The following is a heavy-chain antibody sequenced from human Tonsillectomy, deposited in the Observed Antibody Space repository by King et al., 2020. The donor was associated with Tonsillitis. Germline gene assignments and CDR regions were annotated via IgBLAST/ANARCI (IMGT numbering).Heavy chain of an antibody. CDR1: GGSISSGSYY. V-gene: IGHV4-61*02. D-gene: IGHD2-2*01. Sequence: QLQESGPGLVKPSQTLSLTCTVSGGSISSGSYYWSWIRQPAGKGLEWIGRIYTSGSTNYNPSLKSRVTISVDTSKNQFSLKLSSVTAADTAVYYCARGGGLYCSSTSCLDYWGQGTLVTVSS. J-gene: IGHJ4*02. CDR2: IYTSGST. CDR3: ARGGGLYCSSTSCLDY.